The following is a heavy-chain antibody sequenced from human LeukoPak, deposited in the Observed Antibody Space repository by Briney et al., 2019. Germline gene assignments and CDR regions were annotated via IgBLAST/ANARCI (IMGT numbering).Heavy chain of an antibody. CDR3: AKDISTSTMVYLGLDV. D-gene: IGHD3-10*01. J-gene: IGHJ6*02. Sequence: GRSLRLSCAASGFTFDDYAMHWVRQAPGKGLEWVSGISWNSGSIGYADPVKGRFTISRDNAKNSLHLQMNSLRAEDTALYYCAKDISTSTMVYLGLDVWGQGTTVTVSS. CDR1: GFTFDDYA. V-gene: IGHV3-9*01. CDR2: ISWNSGSI.